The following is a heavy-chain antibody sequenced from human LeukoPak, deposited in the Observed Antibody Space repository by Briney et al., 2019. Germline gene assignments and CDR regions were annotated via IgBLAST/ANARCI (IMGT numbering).Heavy chain of an antibody. Sequence: GGSLRLSCAASGFTFSSYWMSWVRQAPGKGLERVANIKQDGSEKYYVDSVKGRFTISRDNAKNSLYLQMNSLRAEDTAVYYCARVGGWPLDAFDIWGQGTMVTVSS. J-gene: IGHJ3*02. CDR3: ARVGGWPLDAFDI. CDR2: IKQDGSEK. D-gene: IGHD6-19*01. CDR1: GFTFSSYW. V-gene: IGHV3-7*01.